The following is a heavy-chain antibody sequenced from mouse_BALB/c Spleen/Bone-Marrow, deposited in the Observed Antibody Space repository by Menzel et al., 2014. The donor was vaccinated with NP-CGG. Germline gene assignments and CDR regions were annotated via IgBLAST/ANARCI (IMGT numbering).Heavy chain of an antibody. Sequence: VKLMESGPRLVSPSQSLSITCTVSGFSLTDYGVTWIRQPPGKGLKWLGIISGGESTFYNSSLRSRLNVSKDNSKSQVFLKMNSLQADDADMYYCAKLNWVYAMDYWGQGTSVTVSS. CDR1: GFSLTDYG. CDR2: ISGGEST. J-gene: IGHJ4*01. D-gene: IGHD4-1*02. CDR3: AKLNWVYAMDY. V-gene: IGHV2-6-5*01.